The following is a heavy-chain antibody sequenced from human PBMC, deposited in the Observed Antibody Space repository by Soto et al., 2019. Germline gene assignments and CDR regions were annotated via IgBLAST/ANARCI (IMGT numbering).Heavy chain of an antibody. CDR3: ATVYRRLRAFDY. D-gene: IGHD5-12*01. Sequence: QVQLVQSGAEVKEPGASVKVSCKVSGYTLTELSMHWVRQAPGKGLEWMGGFDPEDGETIYAQKFQGRGTMTEDTSTDTAYMELSSLRSEDTAVYYCATVYRRLRAFDYWGQGTLVTVSS. CDR1: GYTLTELS. CDR2: FDPEDGET. V-gene: IGHV1-24*01. J-gene: IGHJ4*02.